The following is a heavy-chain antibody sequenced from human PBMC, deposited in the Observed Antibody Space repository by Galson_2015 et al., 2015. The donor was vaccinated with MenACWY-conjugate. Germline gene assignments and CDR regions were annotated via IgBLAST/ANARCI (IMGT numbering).Heavy chain of an antibody. CDR1: GFTLSSYS. CDR2: IWSDGNKK. Sequence: SLRISCAASGFTLSSYSMHWVRQSPGKGLEWVALIWSDGNKKSYADSVRGRFNISRDNSKNTLYLQMNNLRADDTAMYYCARDRGWEWLPSNWFDPWGQGTLVTVSS. CDR3: ARDRGWEWLPSNWFDP. D-gene: IGHD5-18*01. J-gene: IGHJ5*02. V-gene: IGHV3-33*01.